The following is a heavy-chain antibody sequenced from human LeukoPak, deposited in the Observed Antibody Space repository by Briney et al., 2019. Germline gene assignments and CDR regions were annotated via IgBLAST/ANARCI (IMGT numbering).Heavy chain of an antibody. Sequence: ASVKVSCKASGYPFTSHGVIWVRQAPGQGLEWMGWISPYNGNTNYAQNLQGRVTMTTDTSTSTAYMELRSLRSEDTAVYFCARDRSVGRNYNDAVDYWGQGTMATVSS. J-gene: IGHJ4*02. V-gene: IGHV1-18*01. CDR2: ISPYNGNT. CDR1: GYPFTSHG. D-gene: IGHD1-1*01. CDR3: ARDRSVGRNYNDAVDY.